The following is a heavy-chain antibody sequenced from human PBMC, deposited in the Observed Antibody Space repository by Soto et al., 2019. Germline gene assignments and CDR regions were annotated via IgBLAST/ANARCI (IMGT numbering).Heavy chain of an antibody. Sequence: PGESLKISCEGSGYSFTSYWISWVRQMPGKGLEWMGRIDPTDSYTIYSPSFQGHVTISANKSISTAYLKWSSLKASDTAMYYCARRPGTDYYGSWSYFGYWGKERLVAVSS. CDR3: ARRPGTDYYGSWSYFGY. CDR2: IDPTDSYT. J-gene: IGHJ4*02. CDR1: GYSFTSYW. D-gene: IGHD3-10*01. V-gene: IGHV5-10-1*01.